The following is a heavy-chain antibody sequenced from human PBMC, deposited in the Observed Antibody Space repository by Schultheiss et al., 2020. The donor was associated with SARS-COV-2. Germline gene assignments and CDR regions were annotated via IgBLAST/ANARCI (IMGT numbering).Heavy chain of an antibody. V-gene: IGHV3-30*18. CDR2: MSYDGSNK. J-gene: IGHJ4*02. CDR3: AKPRGIAARLYYFDY. D-gene: IGHD6-6*01. CDR1: GFTFSSYA. Sequence: GGSLRLSCSASGFTFSSYAMHWVRQAPGKGLEWVAVMSYDGSNKYYADSVKGRFTISRDNSKNTLYLQMNSLRAEDTAVYYCAKPRGIAARLYYFDYWGQGTLVTVSS.